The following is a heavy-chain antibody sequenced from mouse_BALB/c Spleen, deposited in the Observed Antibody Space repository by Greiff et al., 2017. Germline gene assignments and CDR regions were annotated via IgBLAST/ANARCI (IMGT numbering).Heavy chain of an antibody. J-gene: IGHJ3*01. CDR1: GFNIKDTY. V-gene: IGHV14-3*02. D-gene: IGHD2-10*01. Sequence: VQLQQSGAELVKPGASVKLSCTASGFNIKDTYMHWVKQRPEQGLEWIGRIDPANGNTKYDPKFQGKATITADTSSNTAYLQLNSLTSEDTAVYYCASWPYYGNYAWFAYWGQGTLVTVSA. CDR3: ASWPYYGNYAWFAY. CDR2: IDPANGNT.